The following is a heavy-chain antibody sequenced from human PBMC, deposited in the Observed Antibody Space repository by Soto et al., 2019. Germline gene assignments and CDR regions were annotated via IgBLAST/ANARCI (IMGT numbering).Heavy chain of an antibody. Sequence: ETLCLSCAFSGDSISCRSYYWGWIRQHPGKGLEWIGSIYYSGSTYNNPSLRSRVSMSIDTSKDQFSLKLKYVTAADTALYFCERQRTSVVTQAYFDVWGPGSPVTVSS. D-gene: IGHD2-21*02. J-gene: IGHJ4*02. CDR1: GDSISCRSYY. CDR2: IYYSGST. V-gene: IGHV4-39*01. CDR3: ERQRTSVVTQAYFDV.